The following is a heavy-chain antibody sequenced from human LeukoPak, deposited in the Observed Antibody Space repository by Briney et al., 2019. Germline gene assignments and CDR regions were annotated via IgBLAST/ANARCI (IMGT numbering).Heavy chain of an antibody. CDR1: GFTFSSYA. D-gene: IGHD3-3*01. CDR2: ISGSGGST. Sequence: PGGSLRLSCAASGFTFSSYAMSWVRQAPGKGLEWVSAISGSGGSTYYADSVKGRFTISRDNSKNTLYLQMNSLRAEDTAVYYCANIGDYDFWSGYPSFDYWGQGTLVTVSS. CDR3: ANIGDYDFWSGYPSFDY. V-gene: IGHV3-23*01. J-gene: IGHJ4*02.